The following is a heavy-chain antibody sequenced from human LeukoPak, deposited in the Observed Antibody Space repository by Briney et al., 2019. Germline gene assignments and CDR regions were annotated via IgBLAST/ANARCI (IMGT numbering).Heavy chain of an antibody. CDR3: ARSHSVWTSFDY. V-gene: IGHV4-38-2*01. D-gene: IGHD3/OR15-3a*01. J-gene: IGHJ4*02. CDR2: IYHSGST. Sequence: SETLSLTCAVSGYSISSGYYWGWIRQPPGKGLEWIGSIYHSGSTYYNPSLKSRVTISVDTSKNQFSLKLSSVTAADTAVYYCARSHSVWTSFDYWGQGTLVTVSS. CDR1: GYSISSGYY.